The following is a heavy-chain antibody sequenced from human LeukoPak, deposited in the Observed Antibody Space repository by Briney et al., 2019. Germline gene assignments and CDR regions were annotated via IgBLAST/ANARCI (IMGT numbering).Heavy chain of an antibody. CDR1: GFTFSSYW. D-gene: IGHD1-20*01. Sequence: GGSLRLSCAASGFTFSSYWMSWVRQAPGKGLEWVANIKQDGSEKYYVDSVKGRFTISRDNAKNSLYLQMNSLRAEDTAVYYCARSITGTYLYYFDYWGQGTLVTVSS. CDR3: ARSITGTYLYYFDY. CDR2: IKQDGSEK. J-gene: IGHJ4*02. V-gene: IGHV3-7*01.